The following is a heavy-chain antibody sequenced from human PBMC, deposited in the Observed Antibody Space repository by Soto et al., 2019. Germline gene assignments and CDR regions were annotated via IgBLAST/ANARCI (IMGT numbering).Heavy chain of an antibody. V-gene: IGHV3-30*18. J-gene: IGHJ4*02. CDR2: ISYDGSNK. CDR1: GFTFSSHG. Sequence: LRLSCAASGFTFSSHGMHWVRQAPGKGLEWVAVISYDGSNKYYADSAKGRFTISRDNSKNTLYLQMNSLRAEDTAVYYCAKGSEQWLLYFDYWGQGTLVTVSS. CDR3: AKGSEQWLLYFDY. D-gene: IGHD6-19*01.